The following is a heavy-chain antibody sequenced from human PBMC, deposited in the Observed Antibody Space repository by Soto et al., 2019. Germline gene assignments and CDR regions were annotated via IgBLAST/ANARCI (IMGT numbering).Heavy chain of an antibody. CDR1: GFTFSSYA. CDR2: IGDSSDNT. Sequence: GGSLRLSCAASGFTFSSYAMSWVRQAPGKGLEWVSTIGDSSDNTFYADSVRGRFTISRDNSKNTLYLQMNSLRAEDTAMYYCAKDLTGDSGQGPLCDYWGQGVLVTVSS. D-gene: IGHD7-27*01. CDR3: AKDLTGDSGQGPLCDY. V-gene: IGHV3-23*01. J-gene: IGHJ4*02.